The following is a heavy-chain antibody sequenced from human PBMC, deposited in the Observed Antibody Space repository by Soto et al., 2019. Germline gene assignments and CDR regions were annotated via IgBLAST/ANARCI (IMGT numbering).Heavy chain of an antibody. CDR2: IIPIFGTA. CDR1: GGTFSSYA. J-gene: IGHJ4*02. D-gene: IGHD3-10*01. Sequence: QVQLLQSGAEVKKPGSSVKFSCKASGGTFSSYAISWVRQAPGQGLEWMGGIIPIFGTANYAQKFQGRVTITAEESTSTAHMELSSLRYEDTGVYYCARDGDGSGSFGYWGQGTLVTVSS. V-gene: IGHV1-69*12. CDR3: ARDGDGSGSFGY.